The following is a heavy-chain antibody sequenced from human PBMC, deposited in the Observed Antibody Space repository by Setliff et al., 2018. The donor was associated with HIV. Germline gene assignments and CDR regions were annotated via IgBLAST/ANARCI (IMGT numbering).Heavy chain of an antibody. Sequence: ASVKVSCKASGYTFTTYSLHWVRQAPGQSLEWMGWINVGNGDTKYSQELQGRITITRDTSANTAYVELSSLRSDDTAIYFCARGALLAVFDFDHWGHGTLVTVSS. D-gene: IGHD3-10*01. CDR1: GYTFTTYS. CDR2: INVGNGDT. J-gene: IGHJ4*01. V-gene: IGHV1-3*01. CDR3: ARGALLAVFDFDH.